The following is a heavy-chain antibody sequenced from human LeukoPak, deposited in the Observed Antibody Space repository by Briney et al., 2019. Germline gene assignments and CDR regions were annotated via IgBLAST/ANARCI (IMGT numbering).Heavy chain of an antibody. CDR3: AHLDYYDSSGYYSNLHNWFDP. CDR1: GFSLSTSGVG. Sequence: SGPTLVKPTQTLTLTCTFSGFSLSTSGVGVGWIRQPPGKALEWLALIYWNDDKRYSPSLKSRLTITKDTSKNQVVLTMTNMDPLDTATYYCAHLDYYDSSGYYSNLHNWFDPWGQGTLVTVSS. V-gene: IGHV2-5*01. CDR2: IYWNDDK. D-gene: IGHD3-22*01. J-gene: IGHJ5*02.